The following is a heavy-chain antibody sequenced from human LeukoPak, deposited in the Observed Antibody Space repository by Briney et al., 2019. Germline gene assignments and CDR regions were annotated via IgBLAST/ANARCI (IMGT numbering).Heavy chain of an antibody. J-gene: IGHJ6*03. D-gene: IGHD5-18*01. CDR3: ARGLSGYSYGYMGYYYMDV. CDR1: GGTFSSYA. CDR2: IIPIFGTA. V-gene: IGHV1-69*05. Sequence: SVKVSCKASGGTFSSYAISWVRQAPGQGLEWMGRIIPIFGTANYAQKFQGRVTITTDESTSTAYMELSSLRSEDTAVYYCARGLSGYSYGYMGYYYMDVWGKGTTVTVSS.